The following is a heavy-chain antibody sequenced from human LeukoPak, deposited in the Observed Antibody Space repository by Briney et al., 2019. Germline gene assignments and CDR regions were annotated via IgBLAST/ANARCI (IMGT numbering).Heavy chain of an antibody. D-gene: IGHD6-19*01. CDR2: IHHGGST. Sequence: SQTLSLTCTVSGVSINSGIHYWSWIRQPPGKGLEWIGYIHHGGSTYYNPSLKSRVTISLDRSMNQFYLKLTSVTVADTAVYYCARVDFAVAGHFDYWGQGTLVTVSS. CDR1: GVSINSGIHY. CDR3: ARVDFAVAGHFDY. J-gene: IGHJ4*02. V-gene: IGHV4-30-2*01.